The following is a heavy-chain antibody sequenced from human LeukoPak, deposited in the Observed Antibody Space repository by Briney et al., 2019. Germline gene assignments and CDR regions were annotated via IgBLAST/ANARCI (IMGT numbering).Heavy chain of an antibody. V-gene: IGHV3-49*04. CDR3: SRFYSSGWATGAFVI. CDR1: GFTFSDYA. D-gene: IGHD3-22*01. J-gene: IGHJ3*02. Sequence: GRSLPQTCTTSGFTFSDYAVSWVRQAPGKGLEWIGFIRNKANGGTTEYAAAVKGRSTISRDDSKTIAHLQMSSLKTEDTAVYYCSRFYSSGWATGAFVIWGQGTMVTVSS. CDR2: IRNKANGGTT.